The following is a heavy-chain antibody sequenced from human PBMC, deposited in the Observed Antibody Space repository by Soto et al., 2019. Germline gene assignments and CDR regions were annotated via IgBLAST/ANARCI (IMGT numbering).Heavy chain of an antibody. CDR1: GYTFTSYA. CDR3: ARGNHFEWLLSTYHWFDT. CDR2: INAGNGNT. Sequence: ASVKVSCKASGYTFTSYAMHWVRQAPGQRLEWMGWINAGNGNTKYSQKFQGRVTITRDTSASTAYMELSSLRSEDTAVYSCARGNHFEWLLSTYHWFDTWGQGTLVTVSS. V-gene: IGHV1-3*01. D-gene: IGHD3-9*01. J-gene: IGHJ5*02.